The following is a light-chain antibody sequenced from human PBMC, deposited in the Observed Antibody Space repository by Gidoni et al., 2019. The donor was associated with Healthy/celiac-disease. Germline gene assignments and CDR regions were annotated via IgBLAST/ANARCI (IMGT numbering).Light chain of an antibody. Sequence: EIVLTQSPGTLSLSPGERATLSCRASQSVSSSYLAWYQQKPGQAPRLLIYCASSRATGIPDRFSGLGSGTDFTLTISRLEPEDFAVYYCQQYGSSPPWTFGQGPKVEIK. CDR3: QQYGSSPPWT. V-gene: IGKV3-20*01. CDR2: CAS. CDR1: QSVSSSY. J-gene: IGKJ1*01.